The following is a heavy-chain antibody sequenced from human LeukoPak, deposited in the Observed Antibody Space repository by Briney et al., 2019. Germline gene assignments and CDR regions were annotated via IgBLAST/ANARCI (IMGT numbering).Heavy chain of an antibody. CDR1: PASVRSGGYY. D-gene: IGHD3-10*01. Sequence: LQTLSLTCSVSPASVRSGGYYWSCLRRVPGKGLEWIGYTYDSGRTFYSPSLRSRVTISEDASKNQLSLRLTSVTAADTGVYYCARTLVHYGNYSAGFYFDQWGQGALVTVSS. CDR2: TYDSGRT. V-gene: IGHV4-31*03. J-gene: IGHJ4*02. CDR3: ARTLVHYGNYSAGFYFDQ.